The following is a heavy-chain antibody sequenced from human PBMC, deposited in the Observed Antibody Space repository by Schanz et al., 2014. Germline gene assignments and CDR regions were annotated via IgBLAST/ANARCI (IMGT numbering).Heavy chain of an antibody. CDR1: GYTFTSYS. D-gene: IGHD6-6*01. Sequence: QVQLVQSGAEVKKPGASVKVSCKASGYTFTSYSMHWVRQARGQGLEWVGRFIPILDVGNYAQQFQGRRSFTADKSTSTAYKDLRSLRSDDAAVYYCARDQSPYTNSSDVRYFDYWGQGSLVTVSS. CDR2: FIPILDVG. J-gene: IGHJ4*02. CDR3: ARDQSPYTNSSDVRYFDY. V-gene: IGHV1-69*09.